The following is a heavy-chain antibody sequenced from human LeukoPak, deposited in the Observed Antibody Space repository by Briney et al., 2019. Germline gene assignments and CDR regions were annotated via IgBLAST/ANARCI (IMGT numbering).Heavy chain of an antibody. CDR3: AKEPAV. CDR1: GFTFSSYS. Sequence: GGSLRLSCAASGFTFSSYSMNWVRQAPGKGLEWVSAIGASGVSAYYADSVMGRFTISRDNSKNTLYLQMYRLRAEDTAMYYCAKEPAVWGQGTLVTVSS. V-gene: IGHV3-23*01. D-gene: IGHD1-14*01. J-gene: IGHJ4*02. CDR2: IGASGVSA.